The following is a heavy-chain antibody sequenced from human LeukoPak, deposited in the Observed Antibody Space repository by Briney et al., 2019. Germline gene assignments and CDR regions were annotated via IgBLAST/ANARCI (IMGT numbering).Heavy chain of an antibody. D-gene: IGHD4-11*01. J-gene: IGHJ4*02. Sequence: SETLSLTCTVSGYSISSGYYWGWIRQPPGKGLEWIGSIYHSGSTYYNPSLKSRVTISVDRSKNQFSLKLSSVTAADTAVYYCARADYQYYFDYWGQGTLVTVSS. CDR3: ARADYQYYFDY. CDR2: IYHSGST. CDR1: GYSISSGYY. V-gene: IGHV4-38-2*02.